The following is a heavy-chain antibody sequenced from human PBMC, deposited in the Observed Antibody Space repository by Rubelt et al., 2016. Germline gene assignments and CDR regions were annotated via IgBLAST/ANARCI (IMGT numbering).Heavy chain of an antibody. CDR2: ISAYNENP. Sequence: QVQLVQSGAEVKKPGASVKVSCKASGYTFTSYGISWVRQAPGQGLEWMGWISAYNENPNYAQKPQGRVTMTTDTSTSTAYMELRSLRSDDTAVYYCARDRTWLVPGLDAFDIWGQGTMVTVSS. V-gene: IGHV1-18*01. CDR1: GYTFTSYG. D-gene: IGHD6-19*01. J-gene: IGHJ3*02. CDR3: ARDRTWLVPGLDAFDI.